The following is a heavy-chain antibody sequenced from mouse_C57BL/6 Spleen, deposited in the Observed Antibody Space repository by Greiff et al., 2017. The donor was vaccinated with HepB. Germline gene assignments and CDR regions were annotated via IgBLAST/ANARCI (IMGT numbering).Heavy chain of an antibody. J-gene: IGHJ2*01. V-gene: IGHV1-26*01. CDR2: INPNNGGT. CDR1: GYTFTDYY. D-gene: IGHD1-1*01. CDR3: ARSYGSTFYYFDY. Sequence: EVQLQQSGPELVKPGASVKISCKASGYTFTDYYMNWVKQSHGKSLEWIGDINPNNGGTSYNQKFKGKATLTVDKSSSTAYMELRSLTSEDSAVYYCARSYGSTFYYFDYWGQGTTLTVSS.